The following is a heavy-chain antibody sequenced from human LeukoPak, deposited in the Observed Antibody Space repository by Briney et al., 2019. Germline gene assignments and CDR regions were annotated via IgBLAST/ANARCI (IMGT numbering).Heavy chain of an antibody. V-gene: IGHV3-53*01. D-gene: IGHD6-13*01. CDR3: ARESRSSTWYVHFDY. CDR1: GFTVSNNY. J-gene: IGHJ4*02. Sequence: TGGSLRLSCAASGFTVSNNYMSWVRQAPGKGLEWVSVISGGGGGYYADSVKGRFTISRDNSKNTVYLQMNSLRPEDTAVYYCARESRSSTWYVHFDYWGQGTLVTVSS. CDR2: ISGGGGG.